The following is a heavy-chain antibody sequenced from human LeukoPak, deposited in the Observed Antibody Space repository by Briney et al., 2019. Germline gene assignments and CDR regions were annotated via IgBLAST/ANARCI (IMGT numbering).Heavy chain of an antibody. V-gene: IGHV4-61*02. CDR2: IYTSGST. J-gene: IGHJ4*02. CDR1: GGSISSSSYF. Sequence: SETLSLTCTVSGGSISSSSYFWGWIRQPPGKGLEWIGRIYTSGSTNYNPSLKSRVTMSVDTSKNQFSLKLSSVTAADTAVYYCAREDSSGWYYFDYWGQGTLVTVSS. CDR3: AREDSSGWYYFDY. D-gene: IGHD6-19*01.